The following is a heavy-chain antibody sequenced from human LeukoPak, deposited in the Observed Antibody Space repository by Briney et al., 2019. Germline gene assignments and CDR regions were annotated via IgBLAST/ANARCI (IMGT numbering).Heavy chain of an antibody. J-gene: IGHJ5*02. Sequence: SETLSLTCTVSGSSILDSTYYWAWIRQPPGKXLEWIATIFYTGNTHYNPSLKSRVTMSVDTGKDQFSLNLNSVTAADTAVYYCARQSSGYYYGWFDPWGQGTLVTVSS. D-gene: IGHD3-22*01. CDR3: ARQSSGYYYGWFDP. CDR2: IFYTGNT. V-gene: IGHV4-39*01. CDR1: GSSILDSTYY.